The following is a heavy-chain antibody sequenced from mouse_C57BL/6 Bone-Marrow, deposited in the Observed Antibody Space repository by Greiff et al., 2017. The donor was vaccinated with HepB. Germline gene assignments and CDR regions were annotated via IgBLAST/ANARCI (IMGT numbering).Heavy chain of an antibody. Sequence: QVQLQQPGAELVKPGASVKLSCKASGYTFTDYYINWVKQRPGQGLEWIGKIGPGSGSTYYNEKFKGKATLTADKSSSTAYMQLSSLTSEDSAVYFCARGGYYYGSSYYFDYWGQGTTLTVSS. CDR1: GYTFTDYY. CDR2: IGPGSGST. CDR3: ARGGYYYGSSYYFDY. D-gene: IGHD1-1*01. J-gene: IGHJ2*01. V-gene: IGHV1-77*01.